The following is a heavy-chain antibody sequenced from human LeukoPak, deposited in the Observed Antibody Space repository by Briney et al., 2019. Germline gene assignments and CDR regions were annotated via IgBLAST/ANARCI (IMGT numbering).Heavy chain of an antibody. Sequence: ASVKVSCKASGFTFTSSAVQWVRQARGQRLEWIGWIVVGSGNTNYAQKFQERVTITRDMSTSTAYMELSSLRSEDTAVYYCAAVGLRFLEWLFPYFDYWGQGTLVTVSS. CDR1: GFTFTSSA. D-gene: IGHD3-3*01. J-gene: IGHJ4*02. V-gene: IGHV1-58*01. CDR2: IVVGSGNT. CDR3: AAVGLRFLEWLFPYFDY.